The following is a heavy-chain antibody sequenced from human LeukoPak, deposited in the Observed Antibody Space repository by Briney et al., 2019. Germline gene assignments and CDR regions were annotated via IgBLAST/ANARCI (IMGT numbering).Heavy chain of an antibody. J-gene: IGHJ3*01. V-gene: IGHV3-23*01. Sequence: PGGSLRLSCAASGFTFSSYAMSWVRQAPGKGLEWVSSIRGGGDGMIYSDSAKGRFSISRDNSKNTLYLQMDSLRVDDTAVYYCGRDPNGDYIGAFDFRGQGTKVTVSS. CDR3: GRDPNGDYIGAFDF. CDR2: IRGGGDGM. D-gene: IGHD4-17*01. CDR1: GFTFSSYA.